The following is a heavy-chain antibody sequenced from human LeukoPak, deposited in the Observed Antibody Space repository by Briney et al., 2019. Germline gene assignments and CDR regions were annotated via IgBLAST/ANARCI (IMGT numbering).Heavy chain of an antibody. CDR3: ARGPPYYDFWSGYYIVDY. D-gene: IGHD3-3*01. CDR1: GYTFTSYD. V-gene: IGHV1-8*03. CDR2: MNPNSGNT. J-gene: IGHJ4*02. Sequence: ASVKVSCKASGYTFTSYDINWVRQATGQGLEWMGWMNPNSGNTGYAQKFQGRVTITRNTSISTAYMELSSLRSEDTAVYYCARGPPYYDFWSGYYIVDYWGQGTLVTVSS.